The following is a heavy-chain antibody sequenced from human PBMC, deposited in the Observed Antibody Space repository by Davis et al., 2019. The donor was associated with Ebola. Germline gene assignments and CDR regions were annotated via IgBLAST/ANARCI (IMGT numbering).Heavy chain of an antibody. J-gene: IGHJ3*02. V-gene: IGHV1-3*01. D-gene: IGHD6-19*01. CDR1: GYIFTSYA. CDR2: INAGNGNT. Sequence: GSVKVSCKASGYIFTSYAMHWVRQAPGQRLEWMGWINAGNGNTKYSQKFQGRVTITRDTSASTAYMELSSLRSEETAVYYCARGGGLELAGDRDAFDIWRHGTMVTVSS. CDR3: ARGGGLELAGDRDAFDI.